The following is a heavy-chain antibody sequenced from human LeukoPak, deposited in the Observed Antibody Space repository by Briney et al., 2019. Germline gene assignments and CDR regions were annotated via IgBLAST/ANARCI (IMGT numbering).Heavy chain of an antibody. J-gene: IGHJ4*02. V-gene: IGHV4-34*01. CDR3: ARAVTAFDY. CDR1: GGSFSGYY. D-gene: IGHD2-21*02. Sequence: SETLSLTCAVYGGSFSGYYWSWIRQPPGKLLEWIGEINHSGSTNYNPSLKSRVTISVDTSKNQFSLKLSSVTAADTAVYYCARAVTAFDYWGQGTLVTVSS. CDR2: INHSGST.